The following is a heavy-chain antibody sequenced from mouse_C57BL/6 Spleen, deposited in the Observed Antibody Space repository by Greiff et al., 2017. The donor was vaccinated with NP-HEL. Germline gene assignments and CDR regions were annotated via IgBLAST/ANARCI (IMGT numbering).Heavy chain of an antibody. CDR2: IRNKANNHAT. V-gene: IGHV6-6*01. Sequence: EVKVEESGGGLVQPGGSMKLSCAASGFTFSDAWMDWVRQSPEKGLEWVAEIRNKANNHATYYAESVKGRFTISRDDSKSSVYLQMNSLRAEDTGIYYCRLDSSGYVWFAYWGQGTLVTVSA. CDR1: GFTFSDAW. CDR3: RLDSSGYVWFAY. D-gene: IGHD3-2*02. J-gene: IGHJ3*01.